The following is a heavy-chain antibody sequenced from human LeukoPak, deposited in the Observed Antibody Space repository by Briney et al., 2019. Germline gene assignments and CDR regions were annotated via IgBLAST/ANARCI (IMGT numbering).Heavy chain of an antibody. CDR1: GGTFSSYA. CDR2: IIPIFGTA. J-gene: IGHJ5*02. D-gene: IGHD5-12*01. Sequence: SVTVSCKASGGTFSSYAISWVRQAPGQGLEWMGGIIPIFGTANYAQKFQGRVTITADESTSTAYMELSSLRSEDTAVYYCATRGYSGYDGWFDPWGQGTLVTVSS. CDR3: ATRGYSGYDGWFDP. V-gene: IGHV1-69*13.